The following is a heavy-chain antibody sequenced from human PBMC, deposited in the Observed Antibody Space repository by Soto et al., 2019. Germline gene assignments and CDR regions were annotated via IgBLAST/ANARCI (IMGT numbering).Heavy chain of an antibody. CDR1: GFTFSSYA. D-gene: IGHD3-3*01. V-gene: IGHV3-23*01. CDR2: ISGSGGST. Sequence: EVQLLESGGGLVQPGGSLRLSCAASGFTFSSYAMSWVRQAPGKGLEWVSAISGSGGSTYYADAVKGRYTIARANSKNTLYMQMNSSGAEDRAVYYCAKGGFWRGSQRAQRTPEAPYNWFDCWGKGSLVTVCS. J-gene: IGHJ5*01. CDR3: AKGGFWRGSQRAQRTPEAPYNWFDC.